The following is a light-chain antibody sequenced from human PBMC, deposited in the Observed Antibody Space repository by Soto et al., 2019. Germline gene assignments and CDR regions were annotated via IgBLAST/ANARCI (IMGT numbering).Light chain of an antibody. Sequence: EIVLTQSPTTLSLSPGERATLSCRASQSVSSYLAWYQQKPGQAPRLLIYDASNRATGIPARFIGSGSGTDFTLTISSLEPEDFAVYYCQQRINWPITFGQGTRLEIK. CDR2: DAS. CDR3: QQRINWPIT. CDR1: QSVSSY. V-gene: IGKV3-11*01. J-gene: IGKJ5*01.